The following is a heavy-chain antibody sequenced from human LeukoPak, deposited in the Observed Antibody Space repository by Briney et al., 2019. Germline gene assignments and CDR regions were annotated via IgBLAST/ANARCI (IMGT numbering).Heavy chain of an antibody. CDR2: ISSSGSTI. J-gene: IGHJ4*02. V-gene: IGHV3-48*03. D-gene: IGHD2-15*01. Sequence: PGGSLRLSCAASGFTFSSYEMNWVRQAPGKGLEWVSYISSSGSTIYYADSVKGRFTISRDNAKNSLYLQMNSLRAEDTAVYYCAKDKVQVAATPLVDYWGQGTLVTVSS. CDR3: AKDKVQVAATPLVDY. CDR1: GFTFSSYE.